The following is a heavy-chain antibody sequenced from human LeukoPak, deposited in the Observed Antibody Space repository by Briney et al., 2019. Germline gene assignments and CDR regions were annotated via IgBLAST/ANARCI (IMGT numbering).Heavy chain of an antibody. CDR2: ISYDGSNK. CDR1: GFTFSSSG. V-gene: IGHV3-30*18. CDR3: AKDLSGYSYGYYYGMDV. J-gene: IGHJ6*02. Sequence: GGSLRLSCAASGFTFSSSGMHWVRQAPGKGLEWVAVISYDGSNKYYADSVKGRFTFSRDNSKNTLYLQMNSLRAEDTAVYYCAKDLSGYSYGYYYGMDVWGQGTTVTVSS. D-gene: IGHD5-18*01.